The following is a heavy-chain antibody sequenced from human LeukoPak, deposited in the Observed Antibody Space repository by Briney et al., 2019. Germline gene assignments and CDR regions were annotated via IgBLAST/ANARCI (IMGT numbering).Heavy chain of an antibody. CDR2: INHSGST. Sequence: PSETLSLTCAVYGGSFSGYYWSWIRQPPGKGLEWIGEINHSGSTNYNPSLKSRVTISVDTSKNQFSLKLSSVTAADTAVYYCARGASRGYSYGRRNIFDYWGQGTLVTVSS. V-gene: IGHV4-34*01. D-gene: IGHD5-18*01. CDR1: GGSFSGYY. CDR3: ARGASRGYSYGRRNIFDY. J-gene: IGHJ4*02.